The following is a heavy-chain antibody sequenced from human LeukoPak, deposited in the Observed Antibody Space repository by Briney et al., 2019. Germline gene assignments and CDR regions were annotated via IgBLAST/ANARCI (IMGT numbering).Heavy chain of an antibody. D-gene: IGHD6-13*01. CDR3: ARVGSSWYIYYYGMDV. Sequence: ASVKVSCKVSGYTFTSYDINWVRQATGQGLEWMGWMNPNSGNTGYAQKFQGRVTMTRNTSISTAYMELSSLRSEHTAVYYCARVGSSWYIYYYGMDVWGQGTTVTVSS. CDR1: GYTFTSYD. CDR2: MNPNSGNT. V-gene: IGHV1-8*01. J-gene: IGHJ6*02.